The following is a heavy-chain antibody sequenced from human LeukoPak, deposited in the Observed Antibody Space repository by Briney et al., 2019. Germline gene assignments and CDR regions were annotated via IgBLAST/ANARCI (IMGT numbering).Heavy chain of an antibody. D-gene: IGHD1-26*01. J-gene: IGHJ4*02. CDR2: ISYDGSNK. Sequence: GGSLRLSCAASGFTFSSYAMHWVRQAPGEGLEWVAVISYDGSNKYYADSVKGRFTISRDNSKNTLYLQMNSLRAEDTAVYYCARARFLGDTLLNYWGQGTLVTVSS. CDR3: ARARFLGDTLLNY. CDR1: GFTFSSYA. V-gene: IGHV3-30*04.